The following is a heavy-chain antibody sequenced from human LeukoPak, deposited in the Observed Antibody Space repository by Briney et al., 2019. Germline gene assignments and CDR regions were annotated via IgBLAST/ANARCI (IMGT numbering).Heavy chain of an antibody. D-gene: IGHD6-13*01. CDR3: ARDRYSSSRGQGNFDY. CDR2: ISSSSSYI. CDR1: GFTFSSYS. J-gene: IGHJ4*02. Sequence: GGSLRLSCAASGFTFSSYSMNWVRQAPGKGLEWVSSISSSSSYIYYADSVKGRFTISRDNAKNSLYLQMNSLRAEDTAVYYCARDRYSSSRGQGNFDYWGQGTLVTVSS. V-gene: IGHV3-21*04.